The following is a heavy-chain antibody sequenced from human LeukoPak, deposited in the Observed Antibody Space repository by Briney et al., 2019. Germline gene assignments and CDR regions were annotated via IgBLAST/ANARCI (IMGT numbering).Heavy chain of an antibody. CDR2: IDSSGSP. CDR3: AREMLTSGVTLALFNY. J-gene: IGHJ4*02. V-gene: IGHV4-4*07. CDR1: GGSISSYY. Sequence: SETLSLTCTVSGGSISSYYWNWIRQPAGKGLEWIGRIDSSGSPNYSPSVKSRVTMSVDSSKNQFSLKLTSVTAADTAMYYCAREMLTSGVTLALFNYWGQGTLVTVSS. D-gene: IGHD1-1*01.